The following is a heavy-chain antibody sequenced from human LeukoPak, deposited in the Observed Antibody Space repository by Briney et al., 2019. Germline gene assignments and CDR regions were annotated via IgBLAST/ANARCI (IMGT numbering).Heavy chain of an antibody. D-gene: IGHD2-21*02. CDR1: GNTFTSYD. Sequence: GASVKVSCKASGNTFTSYDLNWVRRAPGQGLEWMGWISAYNGNTKYAQKFQGRVTMTTDTSTSTAYMELRSLRSDDTAVYYCARGSGVDDFLSWFDPWGQGTLVTVSS. J-gene: IGHJ5*02. V-gene: IGHV1-18*01. CDR3: ARGSGVDDFLSWFDP. CDR2: ISAYNGNT.